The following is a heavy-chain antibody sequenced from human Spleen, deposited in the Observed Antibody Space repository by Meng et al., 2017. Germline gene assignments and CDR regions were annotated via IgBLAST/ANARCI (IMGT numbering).Heavy chain of an antibody. CDR2: IHHSGST. D-gene: IGHD6-13*01. Sequence: QVQLQQWGAGLLKPSYTLSLTCAVYGGSFSNYYWSWIRQPPGKGLEWIGEIHHSGSTNYNPSLKSRVTISVDTSKIQFSLKLSSVTAADTAVYYCASLSTSWSGADYWGQGTLVTVSS. CDR3: ASLSTSWSGADY. V-gene: IGHV4-34*01. CDR1: GGSFSNYY. J-gene: IGHJ4*02.